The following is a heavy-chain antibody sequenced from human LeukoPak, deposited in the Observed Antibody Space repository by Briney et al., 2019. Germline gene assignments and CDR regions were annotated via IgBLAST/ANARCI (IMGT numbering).Heavy chain of an antibody. CDR3: ARMVRLRFLEWLSMHMDV. CDR1: GGSFSGYY. D-gene: IGHD3-3*01. CDR2: INHSGST. V-gene: IGHV4-34*01. Sequence: SETLSLTCAVYGGSFSGYYWSWIRQPPGKGLEWIGEINHSGSTNYNPSLKSRVTVSVDTSKNQFSLKLSSVTAADTAVYYCARMVRLRFLEWLSMHMDVWGKGTTVTVSS. J-gene: IGHJ6*03.